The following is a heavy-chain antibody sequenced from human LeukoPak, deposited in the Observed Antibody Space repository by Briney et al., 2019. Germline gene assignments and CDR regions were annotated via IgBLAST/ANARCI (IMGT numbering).Heavy chain of an antibody. D-gene: IGHD3-10*01. Sequence: ASVKVSCKASGYTFTSYDINWVRQATGQGLEWMGWMNPKSGNTGYAQKFQGRVTMTRNTSISTAYMELSNLRSEDTALYYCAIRYGSGEKYYYYYYMDVWGKGATVTVSS. CDR3: AIRYGSGEKYYYYYYMDV. CDR2: MNPKSGNT. V-gene: IGHV1-8*01. CDR1: GYTFTSYD. J-gene: IGHJ6*03.